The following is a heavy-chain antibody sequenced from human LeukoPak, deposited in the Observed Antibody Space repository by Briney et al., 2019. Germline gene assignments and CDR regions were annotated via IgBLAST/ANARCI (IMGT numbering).Heavy chain of an antibody. CDR3: ARTHHYYDSSGYLDGFDY. Sequence: ASVKVSCKASGYTFTSYAMHWVHQAPGQRLEWMGWINAGNGNTKYSQKFQGRVTITRDTSASTAYMELSSLRSEDTAVYYCARTHHYYDSSGYLDGFDYWGQGTLVTVSS. D-gene: IGHD3-22*01. V-gene: IGHV1-3*01. CDR1: GYTFTSYA. CDR2: INAGNGNT. J-gene: IGHJ4*02.